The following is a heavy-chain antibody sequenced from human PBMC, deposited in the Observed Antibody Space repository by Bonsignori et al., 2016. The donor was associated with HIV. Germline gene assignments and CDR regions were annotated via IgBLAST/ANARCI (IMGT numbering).Heavy chain of an antibody. CDR2: IYPGDSDT. Sequence: VRQMPGKGLEWMGIIYPGDSDTRYSPSFQGQVTISADKSISTAYLQWSSLRATDTATYYCARTDDRSGYYRDAFDIWGQGTMVTVSS. V-gene: IGHV5-51*01. CDR3: ARTDDRSGYYRDAFDI. D-gene: IGHD3-22*01. J-gene: IGHJ3*02.